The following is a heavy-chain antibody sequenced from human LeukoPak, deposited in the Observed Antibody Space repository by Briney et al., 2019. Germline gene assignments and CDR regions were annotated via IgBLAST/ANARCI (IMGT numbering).Heavy chain of an antibody. J-gene: IGHJ4*02. CDR3: AKGALAYCGGDCYSKNDY. Sequence: PGGSLRLSCAASGFTFDDYAMHWVRHAPGKGLEWVSGISWNSGSIGYADSVKGRFTISRDNAKNSLYLQMNSLRAEDTALYYCAKGALAYCGGDCYSKNDYWGQGTLVTVSS. CDR2: ISWNSGSI. CDR1: GFTFDDYA. D-gene: IGHD2-21*02. V-gene: IGHV3-9*01.